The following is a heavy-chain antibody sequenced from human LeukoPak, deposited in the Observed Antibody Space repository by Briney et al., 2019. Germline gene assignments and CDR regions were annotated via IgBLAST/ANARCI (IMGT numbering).Heavy chain of an antibody. CDR2: I. V-gene: IGHV3-21*01. CDR1: GFTFSSYS. D-gene: IGHD3-10*01. Sequence: GGSLRLSCAASGFTFSSYSMNWVRQAPGKGLEWVSSIVKGRFTISRDNAKNSLYLQMNSLRAEDTAVYYCARSYYYGSGSYFAPDYWGQGTLVTVSS. J-gene: IGHJ4*02. CDR3: ARSYYYGSGSYFAPDY.